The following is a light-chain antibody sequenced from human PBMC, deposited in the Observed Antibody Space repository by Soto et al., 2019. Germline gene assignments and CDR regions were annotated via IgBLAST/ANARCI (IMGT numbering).Light chain of an antibody. Sequence: EVVMTQSPDTLSVSPGERATLSCRASQSVSSNSAWYQQKPGQAPRLLIYDASTRAPGFPARFSGSGSGTEFTLTISSLQSEDFAVYYCHHYNSWPYTFGQGTKVDI. V-gene: IGKV3-15*01. J-gene: IGKJ2*01. CDR3: HHYNSWPYT. CDR1: QSVSSN. CDR2: DAS.